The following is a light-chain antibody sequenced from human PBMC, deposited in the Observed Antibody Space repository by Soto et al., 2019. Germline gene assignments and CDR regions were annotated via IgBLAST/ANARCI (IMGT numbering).Light chain of an antibody. CDR3: QQYNSYSWT. CDR2: WAS. V-gene: IGKV4-1*01. J-gene: IGKJ1*01. CDR1: QSILFNSNNKNY. Sequence: IVMTQSPDFLAVFLGERATFNCRSSQSILFNSNNKNYLAWHKQKPGQPPKVLIYWASTREIVVPERFSGSGSATEFTLPISSLQPDDFATYYCQQYNSYSWTFGQGTKVDIK.